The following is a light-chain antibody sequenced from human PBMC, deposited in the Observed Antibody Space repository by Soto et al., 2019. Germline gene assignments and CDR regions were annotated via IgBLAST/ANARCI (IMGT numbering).Light chain of an antibody. CDR2: LAS. CDR3: MQTLQTPLFT. CDR1: QSLLHSNGNNY. Sequence: DIVMTQSPLSLSVTPGEPASTSCRSSQSLLHSNGNNYLEWYLQKPGQSPQLLMYLASKRASGVPDRFSGSGSGTDFTLKISRVEAEDVGVYYCMQTLQTPLFTFGPGTKVDIK. V-gene: IGKV2-28*01. J-gene: IGKJ3*01.